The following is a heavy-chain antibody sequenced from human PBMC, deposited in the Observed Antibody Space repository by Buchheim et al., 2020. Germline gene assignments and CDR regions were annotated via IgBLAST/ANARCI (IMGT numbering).Heavy chain of an antibody. Sequence: QVQLQESGPGLVKPAQTLSLICSVSGASISSGNYYWNWIRQRPGQGLEWIGYVYSSGVTYYSPSLRSRLAISLDPSPTHFSLRLRSVTAADTAVYYCATSRRGTPLVDWGQGSL. J-gene: IGHJ4*02. V-gene: IGHV4-31*03. CDR3: ATSRRGTPLVD. CDR2: VYSSGVT. D-gene: IGHD3-16*01. CDR1: GASISSGNYY.